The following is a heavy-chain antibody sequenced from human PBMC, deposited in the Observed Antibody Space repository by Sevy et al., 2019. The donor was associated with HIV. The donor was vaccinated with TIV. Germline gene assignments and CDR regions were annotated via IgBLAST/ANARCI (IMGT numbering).Heavy chain of an antibody. V-gene: IGHV3-15*01. J-gene: IGHJ4*02. CDR3: TTDPPDSSSLS. CDR2: IKSKTDGGTR. CDR1: GFTFSNAW. D-gene: IGHD6-13*01. Sequence: GGSLRLSCAASGFTFSNAWMSWVRQAPGKGLEWVGRIKSKTDGGTRDYAAPVKGRFTISRDDTKNTLYLQMNSLKTEDTAVYYCTTDPPDSSSLSWGQGTLVTVSS.